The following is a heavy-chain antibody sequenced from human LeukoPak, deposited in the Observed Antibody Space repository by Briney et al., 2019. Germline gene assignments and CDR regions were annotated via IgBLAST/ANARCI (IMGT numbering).Heavy chain of an antibody. J-gene: IGHJ4*02. CDR2: IYYTGST. CDR1: GGSISSGDKY. D-gene: IGHD5-24*01. CDR3: ARVPRWAGLDF. V-gene: IGHV4-30-4*01. Sequence: SQSLSLTCNVSGGSISSGDKYWSWIRQPPGKGLEWIGYIYYTGSTYYNPSLKSRLTISVDTPENQFSLHLTSVTAADTAVYFCARVPRWAGLDFWGQGTLVTVSS.